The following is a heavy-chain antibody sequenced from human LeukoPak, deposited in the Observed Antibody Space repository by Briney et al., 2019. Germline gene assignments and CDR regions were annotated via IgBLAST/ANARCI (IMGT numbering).Heavy chain of an antibody. CDR1: GGSISSSSYY. J-gene: IGHJ6*03. V-gene: IGHV4-30-2*01. CDR3: ARGDYYYYYMDV. Sequence: KPSETLSLTCTVSGGSISSSSYYWSWIRQPPGKGLEWIGYIHHSGSTYYNPSLKSRVTISVDRSKNQFSLKLSSVTATDTAVYYCARGDYYYYYMDVWGKGTTVTVSS. CDR2: IHHSGST.